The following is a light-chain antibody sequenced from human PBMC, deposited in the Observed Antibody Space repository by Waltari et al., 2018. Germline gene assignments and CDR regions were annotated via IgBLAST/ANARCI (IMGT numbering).Light chain of an antibody. CDR3: QQSYSTPRLT. CDR2: AAS. J-gene: IGKJ4*01. Sequence: DIQMTQSPSSVSASVGDRVTITCRASQNIGTSLNWYQQKPGKAPKLLVHAASSLYSGVPSRFSCSGSGTDCTLTISSLQPEDFTTYYCQQSYSTPRLTFGGGTKVDIK. V-gene: IGKV1-39*01. CDR1: QNIGTS.